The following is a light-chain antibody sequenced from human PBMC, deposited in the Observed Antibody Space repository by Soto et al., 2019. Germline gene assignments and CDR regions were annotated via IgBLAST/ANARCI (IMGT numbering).Light chain of an antibody. J-gene: IGLJ3*02. CDR2: SSN. Sequence: QSVLTQPPSASGTPGQRVTISCSGSSSNIGSNSVNWYQQLPGTAPKLLMYSSNQRPSGVPDRFSGSKSGTSASLAISGLQAEDEADYYCAGWDDSLDGWVFGGGTKVNVL. V-gene: IGLV1-44*01. CDR3: AGWDDSLDGWV. CDR1: SSNIGSNS.